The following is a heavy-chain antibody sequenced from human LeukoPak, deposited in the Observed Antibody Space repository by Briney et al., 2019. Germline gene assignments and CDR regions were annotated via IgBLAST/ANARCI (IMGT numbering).Heavy chain of an antibody. CDR3: ARGADPDFGKAYDQPRYWFIDL. CDR2: IYHTGNT. J-gene: IGHJ2*01. CDR1: NGSISSGYY. Sequence: ASETLSLTCRVSNGSISSGYYWNWLRQHPGKGLEWIGYIYHTGNTYSSPSLNSRLTILVDKSKNEFSLRLTSLTAADTAVYFCARGADPDFGKAYDQPRYWFIDLWGRGTLVTVSS. V-gene: IGHV4-31*03. D-gene: IGHD3-16*01.